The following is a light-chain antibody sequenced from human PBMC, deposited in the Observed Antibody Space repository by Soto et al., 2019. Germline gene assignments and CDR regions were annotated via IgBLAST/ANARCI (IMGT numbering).Light chain of an antibody. Sequence: QSVLTQPPSASGTPGQRVTISCSGSSSNIGSHTVNWYQQLPGTAPKLLIYINNQRPSGVPDRFSRSKSGTSASLAISGLQSEDEADYYCAAWDDSLNGYVFGTGTKVTVL. CDR2: INN. CDR1: SSNIGSHT. J-gene: IGLJ1*01. CDR3: AAWDDSLNGYV. V-gene: IGLV1-44*01.